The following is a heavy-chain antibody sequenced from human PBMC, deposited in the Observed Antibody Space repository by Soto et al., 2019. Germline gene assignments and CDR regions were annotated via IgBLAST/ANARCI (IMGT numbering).Heavy chain of an antibody. J-gene: IGHJ6*02. V-gene: IGHV4-30-4*01. D-gene: IGHD6-13*01. CDR1: GASTSSSSYY. CDR2: IYYSGST. CDR3: ARGPYSSSWYPYYYYYGMDV. Sequence: PSETLSLTCTVSGASTSSSSYYWSWIRQPPGKGLEWIGYIYYSGSTYYNPSLKSRVTISVDTSKNQFSLKLSSVTAADTAVYYCARGPYSSSWYPYYYYYGMDVWGQGTTVTVSS.